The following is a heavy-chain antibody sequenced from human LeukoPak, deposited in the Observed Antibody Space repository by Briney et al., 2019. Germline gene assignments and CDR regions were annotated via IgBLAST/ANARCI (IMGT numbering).Heavy chain of an antibody. J-gene: IGHJ4*02. CDR1: GGSTSSNTFY. V-gene: IGHV4-39*01. D-gene: IGHD4-17*01. CDR3: ARHLRNRMTTYFDS. Sequence: PSETLSLTCTVSGGSTSSNTFYWGWIRQPPGKGLEWIASLSYSGRTYYNPSLKSRVTMSADTSRSLFSLNLSSVIAADTAVYFCARHLRNRMTTYFDSWGQGSLVTVSS. CDR2: LSYSGRT.